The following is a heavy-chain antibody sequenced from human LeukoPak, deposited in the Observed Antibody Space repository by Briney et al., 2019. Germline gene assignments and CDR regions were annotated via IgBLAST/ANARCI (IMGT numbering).Heavy chain of an antibody. Sequence: KPSETLTLTCAVYGGSFSGYYWSWIRQPPGKGLEWIGEINHSGSTNYNPSLKSRVTISVDTSKNQFSLKLSSVTAADTAVHYCASSPNPYFQHWGQGTLVTVSS. D-gene: IGHD1-14*01. CDR2: INHSGST. V-gene: IGHV4-34*01. CDR3: ASSPNPYFQH. J-gene: IGHJ1*01. CDR1: GGSFSGYY.